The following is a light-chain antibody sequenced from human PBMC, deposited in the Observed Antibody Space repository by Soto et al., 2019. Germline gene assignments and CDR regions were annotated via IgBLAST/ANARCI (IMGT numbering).Light chain of an antibody. CDR2: KAA. CDR1: QSVSKW. Sequence: DIQITQSPSALSASLGDGVTITFRASQSVSKWWAWYQQKPGRAPNLLIYKAAILESGVPSRFSATGYGTEFTLHISLLQPDDFATYYCQQNDTLLTFGGGTKVEI. V-gene: IGKV1-5*03. J-gene: IGKJ4*01. CDR3: QQNDTLLT.